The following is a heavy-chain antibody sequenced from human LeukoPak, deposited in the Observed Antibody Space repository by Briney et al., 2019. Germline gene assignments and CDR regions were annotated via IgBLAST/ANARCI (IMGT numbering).Heavy chain of an antibody. Sequence: ASVKVSCEASGYTFTSYDINWVRQATGQGLEWMGWMNPNSGKTGYAQKFQGRVTMTRNTSISTAYMELSSLRSEDTAVYYCARAGGYCGRISCPYYFDYWGQGSLVTVSS. D-gene: IGHD2-15*01. CDR2: MNPNSGKT. J-gene: IGHJ4*02. CDR1: GYTFTSYD. V-gene: IGHV1-8*01. CDR3: ARAGGYCGRISCPYYFDY.